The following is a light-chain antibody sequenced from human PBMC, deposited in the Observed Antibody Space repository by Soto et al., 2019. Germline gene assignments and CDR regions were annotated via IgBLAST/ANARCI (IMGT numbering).Light chain of an antibody. Sequence: DIQMTQSPSTLSAFVGDRVTITCRASQSISSWLAWYQQKPGKAPKLLVYQASTLESGVPLRINGSGSGTEFPLTISSLQSDDFATFYCQQYDSYSWTFGQGTKVEVK. CDR2: QAS. CDR3: QQYDSYSWT. J-gene: IGKJ1*01. V-gene: IGKV1-5*03. CDR1: QSISSW.